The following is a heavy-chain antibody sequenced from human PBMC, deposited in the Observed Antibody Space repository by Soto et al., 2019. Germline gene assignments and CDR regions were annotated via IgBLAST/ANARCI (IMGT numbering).Heavy chain of an antibody. CDR1: GYTFNDYG. V-gene: IGHV1-18*01. CDR3: ARCYCLVGSCYTCWHFDL. D-gene: IGHD2-15*01. J-gene: IGHJ2*01. Sequence: QVQLVQSGAEVKKPGASVRVSCKASGYTFNDYGISWVRQAPGQGLEWMGWIGPYEGVTNHAQTFQGRVTMTVDTSTTTAYMELSSLRSDDTALYYCARCYCLVGSCYTCWHFDLWGTGTLVTVTA. CDR2: IGPYEGVT.